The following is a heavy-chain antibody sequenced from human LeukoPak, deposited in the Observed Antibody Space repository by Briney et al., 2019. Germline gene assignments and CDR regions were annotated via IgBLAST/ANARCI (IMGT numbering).Heavy chain of an antibody. Sequence: SETLSLTCTVSGGSISSYYWSWIRQPPGKGLEWIGYIYYSGSTNYNPSLKSRVTISVDTSKNQFSLKLSSVTAADTAVYYCARRSRGWGVFDYWGQGTLVTVSS. CDR2: IYYSGST. D-gene: IGHD6-19*01. J-gene: IGHJ4*02. CDR1: GGSISSYY. V-gene: IGHV4-59*01. CDR3: ARRSRGWGVFDY.